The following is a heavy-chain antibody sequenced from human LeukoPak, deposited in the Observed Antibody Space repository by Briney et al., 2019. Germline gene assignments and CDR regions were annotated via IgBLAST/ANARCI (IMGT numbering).Heavy chain of an antibody. CDR3: ARDEKKYCSGGSCPAYFDY. CDR1: GGTFSSYA. D-gene: IGHD2-15*01. V-gene: IGHV1-18*01. CDR2: ISAYNGNT. J-gene: IGHJ4*02. Sequence: ASVKVSCKASGGTFSSYAISWVRQAPGQGLEWMGWISAYNGNTNYAQKLQGRLTMTTDTSTSTAYMELRSLRSDDTAVYYCARDEKKYCSGGSCPAYFDYWGQGTLVTVSS.